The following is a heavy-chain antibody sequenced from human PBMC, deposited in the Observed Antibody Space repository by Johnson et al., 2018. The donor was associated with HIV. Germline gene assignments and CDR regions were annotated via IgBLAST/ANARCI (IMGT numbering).Heavy chain of an antibody. Sequence: VQLVESGGCVVRPGGSLRLSCVASGFTFDDYGMSWVRQAPGKGLEWVGRSRSEANSYTTEYAASVKGRFTISRDESKNSLYLQMNSLKTEDTAVYYCAKPYCSSSICSFDIWGQGTMVTVSS. V-gene: IGHV3-72*01. D-gene: IGHD2-2*01. J-gene: IGHJ3*02. CDR3: AKPYCSSSICSFDI. CDR1: GFTFDDYG. CDR2: SRSEANSYTT.